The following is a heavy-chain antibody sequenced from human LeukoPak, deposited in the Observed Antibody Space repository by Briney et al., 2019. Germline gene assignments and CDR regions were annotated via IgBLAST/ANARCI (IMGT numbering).Heavy chain of an antibody. D-gene: IGHD1-26*01. V-gene: IGHV1-2*02. CDR2: INPNSGGT. J-gene: IGHJ4*02. Sequence: ASVKVSCKASGYTFTSYFMHWVRQAPGQGLEWMGWINPNSGGTNYAQKFQGRVTMTRDTSISTAYMELSGLRFDDTAVYFCARDGALDYWGQGTLVTVSS. CDR3: ARDGALDY. CDR1: GYTFTSYF.